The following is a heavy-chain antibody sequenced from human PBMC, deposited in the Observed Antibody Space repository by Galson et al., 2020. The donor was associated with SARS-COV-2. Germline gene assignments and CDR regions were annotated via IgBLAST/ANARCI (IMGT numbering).Heavy chain of an antibody. CDR1: GITLSSSS. D-gene: IGHD2-2*01. V-gene: IGHV3-23*01. Sequence: GGSLRLSCAASGITLSSSSMTWVRQAPGKGLAWVSSISGGAGHTYYADSVKGRFTISRDFSKNTLYLQMDSLRAEDTAVYYCAKDRDQMDVWGKGTPVPVAS. CDR2: ISGGAGHT. CDR3: AKDRDQMDV. J-gene: IGHJ6*03.